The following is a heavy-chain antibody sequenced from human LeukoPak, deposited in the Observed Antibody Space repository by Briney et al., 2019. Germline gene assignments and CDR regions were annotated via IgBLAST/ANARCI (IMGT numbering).Heavy chain of an antibody. D-gene: IGHD2-2*01. V-gene: IGHV1-8*01. Sequence: ASVKVSCKASGYTFTSYDINWVRQATGQGLEWMGWMNPNSGNTGYAQKFQGRVTMTRNTSISTAYMELSSLRSEDTAVYHCARGRYCGSTSCHVSDYWGQGTLVTVSS. CDR2: MNPNSGNT. J-gene: IGHJ4*02. CDR1: GYTFTSYD. CDR3: ARGRYCGSTSCHVSDY.